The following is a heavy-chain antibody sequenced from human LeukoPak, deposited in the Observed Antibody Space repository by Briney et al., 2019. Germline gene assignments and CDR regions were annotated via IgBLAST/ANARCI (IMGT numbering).Heavy chain of an antibody. CDR3: AQNGGGSGTYYTY. Sequence: GGSLRLSCAASGFTFNNYGVTWVRQAPGKGLEWVSTISDSATRTYYADSVKGRFTISRDNSRNTLSLQMNSLRDEDSAMYYCAQNGGGSGTYYTYWGLGTLVTVSS. CDR1: GFTFNNYG. V-gene: IGHV3-23*01. D-gene: IGHD3-10*01. CDR2: ISDSATRT. J-gene: IGHJ4*02.